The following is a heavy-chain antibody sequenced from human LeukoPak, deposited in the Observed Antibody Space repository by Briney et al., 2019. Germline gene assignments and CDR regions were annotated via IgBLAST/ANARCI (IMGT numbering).Heavy chain of an antibody. Sequence: SETLSLTCTVSGGSISSYYWSWIRQPPGKGLEWIGYIYYSGSTNYNPSLKSRVTISVDTSKNQFSLKLSSVTAADTAVYYCARGGYYYDSSVIFDYWGQGTLVTVSS. V-gene: IGHV4-59*01. CDR3: ARGGYYYDSSVIFDY. J-gene: IGHJ4*02. CDR1: GGSISSYY. CDR2: IYYSGST. D-gene: IGHD3-22*01.